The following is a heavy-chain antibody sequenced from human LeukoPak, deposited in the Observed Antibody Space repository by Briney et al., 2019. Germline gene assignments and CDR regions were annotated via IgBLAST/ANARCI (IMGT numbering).Heavy chain of an antibody. D-gene: IGHD6-13*01. V-gene: IGHV4-39*07. CDR2: IYHNGNT. CDR3: ARAYHSSWYLNWFDP. Sequence: PSETLSLTCNVSGGSITSGSYYWSWIRQPPRKGLEWIGSIYHNGNTYYNPSLKSRVTISVDTSKNEFSLKLSSVTAADTAVYYCARAYHSSWYLNWFDPWGQGTLVTVSS. CDR1: GGSITSGSYY. J-gene: IGHJ5*02.